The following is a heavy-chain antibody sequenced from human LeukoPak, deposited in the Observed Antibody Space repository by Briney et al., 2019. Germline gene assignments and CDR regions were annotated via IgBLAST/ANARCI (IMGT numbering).Heavy chain of an antibody. D-gene: IGHD2-21*02. CDR1: GFTFDDYV. CDR3: AKDVTATASSYYGMDV. V-gene: IGHV3-9*01. Sequence: PGGSLRLSCAASGFTFDDYVMHWVRPAPGKGLEWVSGISWNSGRIGYADSVKGRFTISRDNAKNSLYLQMNSLRAEDTALYYCAKDVTATASSYYGMDVWGQGTTVTVSS. J-gene: IGHJ6*02. CDR2: ISWNSGRI.